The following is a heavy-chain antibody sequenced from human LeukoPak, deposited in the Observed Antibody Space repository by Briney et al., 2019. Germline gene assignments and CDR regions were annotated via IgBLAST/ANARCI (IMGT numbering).Heavy chain of an antibody. D-gene: IGHD1-26*01. J-gene: IGHJ4*02. Sequence: GSLRLSCAASGFTFSSYAMSWVRQAPGKGLEWVSTISGGGGSTYYADSVKGQFTISRDNSKNTLYLQVNSLRAEDTAVYYCAKGGKWDVTPFDYWGQGTLVTVSS. CDR3: AKGGKWDVTPFDY. V-gene: IGHV3-23*01. CDR2: ISGGGGST. CDR1: GFTFSSYA.